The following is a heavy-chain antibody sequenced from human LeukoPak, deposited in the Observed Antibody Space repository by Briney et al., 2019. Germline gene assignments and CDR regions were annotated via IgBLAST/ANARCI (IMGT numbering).Heavy chain of an antibody. CDR3: ARGPVDIVVVPADFDYGDYDYFDY. CDR1: GYTFTSYG. J-gene: IGHJ4*02. CDR2: ISAYNGNT. V-gene: IGHV1-18*01. Sequence: ASVKVSCKASGYTFTSYGISWVRQAPGQGLEWMGWISAYNGNTNYAQKLQGRVTMTTDTSTSTAYMELRSLRSDDTAVYYCARGPVDIVVVPADFDYGDYDYFDYWGQGTLVTVSS. D-gene: IGHD2-2*03.